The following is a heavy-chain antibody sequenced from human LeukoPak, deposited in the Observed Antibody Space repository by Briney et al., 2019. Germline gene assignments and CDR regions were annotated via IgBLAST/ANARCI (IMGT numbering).Heavy chain of an antibody. CDR2: IRYDGSNK. CDR1: GFTFSSYG. J-gene: IGHJ4*02. CDR3: AKEPSSGSYYGYFDY. Sequence: GGSLRLSCAASGFTFSSYGMHWVRQAPGKGLEWVAFIRYDGSNKYYADSVKGRFTISRDNSKNTLYLQMNSLRAEDTAVYYCAKEPSSGSYYGYFDYWGQGTLVTVSS. V-gene: IGHV3-30*02. D-gene: IGHD1-26*01.